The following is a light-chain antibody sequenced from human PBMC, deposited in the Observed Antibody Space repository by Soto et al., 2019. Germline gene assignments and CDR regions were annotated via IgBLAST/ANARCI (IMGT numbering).Light chain of an antibody. CDR2: DVR. CDR3: SSYTSNSTVI. V-gene: IGLV2-14*01. CDR1: SSDSGGYNY. Sequence: QSALTQPASMSGSPGQSITISCTGTSSDSGGYNYIYWYQQLPVKAPKFIIYDVRNRPSGVSNRFSGSRTDNTTSRTISGRQAKYKADYYSSSYTSNSTVIFGGGTKLTGL. J-gene: IGLJ2*01.